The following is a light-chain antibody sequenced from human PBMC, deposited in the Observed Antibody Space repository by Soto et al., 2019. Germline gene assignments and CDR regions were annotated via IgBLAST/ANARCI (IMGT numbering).Light chain of an antibody. J-gene: IGKJ4*02. CDR3: QQYEDLVLM. Sequence: DIQMTQSPSSLSASVGDRVTITCQASQDISNSLNWFQQKPGKAPKLLIYDASNLETGVPARFSGSGSGTDFILSISSLQPEDIATYYCQQYEDLVLMFGGGTKVEIK. CDR2: DAS. V-gene: IGKV1-33*01. CDR1: QDISNS.